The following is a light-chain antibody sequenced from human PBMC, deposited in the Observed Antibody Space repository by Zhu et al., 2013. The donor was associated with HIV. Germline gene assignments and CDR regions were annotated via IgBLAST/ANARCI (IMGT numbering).Light chain of an antibody. CDR1: NLGDKY. J-gene: IGLJ2*01. Sequence: SYDLTQPPSVSVSRGQTASITCSGDNLGDKYACWYQQKPGQSPILIIYQDNKRPSGIPERFSGSNSGNTATLTISETQPMDEADFYCQAWDINTMVFGGGTKLTVL. V-gene: IGLV3-1*01. CDR2: QDN. CDR3: QAWDINTMV.